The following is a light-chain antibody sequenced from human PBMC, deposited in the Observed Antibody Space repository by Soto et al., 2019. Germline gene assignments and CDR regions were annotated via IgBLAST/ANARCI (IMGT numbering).Light chain of an antibody. CDR3: CSFAGSYTLYV. Sequence: QSALPQPRSVSGSPGQSVTISCTGTSSDVGYYSYVSWFQQHPGKAPKLMIYDVSKRPSGVPDRFSGSKSGNTASLTISGLQAEDEADYYCCSFAGSYTLYVFGTGTKVTVL. J-gene: IGLJ1*01. CDR2: DVS. CDR1: SSDVGYYSY. V-gene: IGLV2-11*01.